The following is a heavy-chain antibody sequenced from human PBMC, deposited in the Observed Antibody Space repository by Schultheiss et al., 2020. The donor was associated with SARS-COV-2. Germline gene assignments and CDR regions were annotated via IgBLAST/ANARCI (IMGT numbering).Heavy chain of an antibody. CDR2: ISSSSSYI. J-gene: IGHJ4*02. Sequence: GESLKISCAASGFTFSSYSMNWVRQAPGKGLEWVSSISSSSSYIYYADSVKGRFTISRDNAKNSLYLQMNSLRAEDTAVYYCAREERGYSYGYNYWGQGTLVTVSS. CDR3: AREERGYSYGYNY. CDR1: GFTFSSYS. V-gene: IGHV3-21*01. D-gene: IGHD5-18*01.